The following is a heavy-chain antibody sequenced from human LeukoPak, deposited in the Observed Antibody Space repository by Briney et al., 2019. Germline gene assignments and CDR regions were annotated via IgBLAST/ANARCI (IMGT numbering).Heavy chain of an antibody. J-gene: IGHJ4*02. V-gene: IGHV4-4*07. CDR3: ARGGGYGSGTIVDY. CDR2: IYTSGST. D-gene: IGHD3-10*01. CDR1: GGSINNFY. Sequence: PSETLSLTCTFSGGSINNFYWSWIRQPAGKGLEWIGRIYTSGSTNYNPSLKSRVTMSVDTSKNQFSLKLSSVTAADTAVYYCARGGGYGSGTIVDYWGQGTLVTVSS.